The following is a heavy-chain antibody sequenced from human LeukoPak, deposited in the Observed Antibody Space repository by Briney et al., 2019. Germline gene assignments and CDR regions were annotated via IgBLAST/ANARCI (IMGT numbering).Heavy chain of an antibody. V-gene: IGHV3-30-3*01. CDR2: ISYDGSNK. J-gene: IGHJ6*02. CDR3: ARETYGVDV. Sequence: GGSLRLSCAASGFTFSSYAMHWVRQAPGRGLEWVAVISYDGSNKYYADSVKGRFTISRDNSKNTLYLQMNSLRAEDTAVYYCARETYGVDVWGQGTTVTVSS. CDR1: GFTFSSYA.